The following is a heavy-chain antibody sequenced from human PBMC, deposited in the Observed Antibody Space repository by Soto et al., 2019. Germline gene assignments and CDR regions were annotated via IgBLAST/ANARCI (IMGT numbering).Heavy chain of an antibody. CDR2: IYYSGST. V-gene: IGHV4-59*01. J-gene: IGHJ5*02. CDR3: ASLLPHHYDSSGSLNWFWFDP. CDR1: GGSISSYY. D-gene: IGHD3-22*01. Sequence: SETLSLTCTVSGGSISSYYWSWIRQPPGKGLEWIGYIYYSGSTNYNPSLKSRVTISVDTSKNQFSLNLRSVTAADTAVYYCASLLPHHYDSSGSLNWFWFDPWGQGTLVAVSS.